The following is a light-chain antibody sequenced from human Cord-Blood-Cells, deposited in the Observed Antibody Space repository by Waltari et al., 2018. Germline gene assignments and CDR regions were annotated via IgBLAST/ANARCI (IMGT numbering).Light chain of an antibody. CDR1: QSVSSN. Sequence: ERVMTQSPATLSVTPGESATLSCRGSQSVSSNLAWYQQKPGQAPRLLIYGASTRATGIPARFSGSGSGTEFTLTISSLQSEDFAVYYCQQYNNLPWTFGQGTKVEIK. CDR2: GAS. V-gene: IGKV3-15*01. CDR3: QQYNNLPWT. J-gene: IGKJ1*01.